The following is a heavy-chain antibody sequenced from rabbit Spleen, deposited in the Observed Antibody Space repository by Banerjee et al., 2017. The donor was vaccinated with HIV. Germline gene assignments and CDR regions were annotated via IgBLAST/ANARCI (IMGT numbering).Heavy chain of an antibody. CDR1: GFTISGHW. D-gene: IGHD4-2*01. Sequence: QLEESGGRLVQPGGSLTLSCKAFGFTISGHWMNWVRQAPGKGLEWIGIIYPITETTYYANWVNGRFTISTDNAQNTVDLQMNSLTAADTATYFCARYDGGTDSFNLWGPGTLVTVS. CDR3: ARYDGGTDSFNL. J-gene: IGHJ4*01. CDR2: IYPITETT. V-gene: IGHV1S7*01.